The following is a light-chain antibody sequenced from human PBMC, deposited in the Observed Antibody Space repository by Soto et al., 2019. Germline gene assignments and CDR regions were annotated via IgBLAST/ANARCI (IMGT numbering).Light chain of an antibody. J-gene: IGKJ3*01. CDR2: GAS. V-gene: IGKV1-33*01. CDR1: QDIRTS. CDR3: HHYDNLPPFT. Sequence: DIQMTQSPSSLSASVGARVSITCQASQDIRTSLSWFQQKPGRAPKLLIYGASNLETGVPSRFRGSGSGTDFTFTISSLQPEAIATYYCHHYDNLPPFTFGPGTKVDIK.